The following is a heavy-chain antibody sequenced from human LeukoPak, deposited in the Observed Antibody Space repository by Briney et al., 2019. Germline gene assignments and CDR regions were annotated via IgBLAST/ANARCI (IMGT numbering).Heavy chain of an antibody. CDR1: GFTCSGSA. D-gene: IGHD1-26*01. Sequence: GGSLRLSCAASGFTCSGSAIHWVRQSSGKGLEWVGQIDKKDKGYATATAYAASVKGRFTISRDDSINTAYLQMKSLKTEDTALYHCTRDSGTYNWFDPWGQGTLVTVSS. V-gene: IGHV3-73*01. CDR2: IDKKDKGYATAT. CDR3: TRDSGTYNWFDP. J-gene: IGHJ5*02.